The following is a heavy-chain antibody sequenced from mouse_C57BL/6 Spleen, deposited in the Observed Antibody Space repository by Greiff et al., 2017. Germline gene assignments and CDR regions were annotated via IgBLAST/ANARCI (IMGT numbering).Heavy chain of an antibody. Sequence: QVQLKQSGPELVKPGASVKISCKASGYAFSSSWMNWVKQRPGKGLEWIGRIYPGDGDTNYNGKFKGKATLTADKSSSTAYMQLSSLTSEDSAVYFCARGTTVVEGAMDYWGQGTSVTVSS. D-gene: IGHD1-1*01. J-gene: IGHJ4*01. V-gene: IGHV1-82*01. CDR3: ARGTTVVEGAMDY. CDR2: IYPGDGDT. CDR1: GYAFSSSW.